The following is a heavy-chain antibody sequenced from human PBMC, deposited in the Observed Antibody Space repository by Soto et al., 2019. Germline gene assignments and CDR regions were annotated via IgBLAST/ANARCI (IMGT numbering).Heavy chain of an antibody. Sequence: LRLSCAASGFTFSSYGMHWVRQAPGKGLEWVAVISYDGSNKYYADSVKGRFTISRDNSKNTLYLQMNSLRAEDTAVYYCAKGPDFWSGYYLDCIDYWGQGTLVTVSS. CDR1: GFTFSSYG. CDR3: AKGPDFWSGYYLDCIDY. D-gene: IGHD3-3*01. CDR2: ISYDGSNK. J-gene: IGHJ4*02. V-gene: IGHV3-30*18.